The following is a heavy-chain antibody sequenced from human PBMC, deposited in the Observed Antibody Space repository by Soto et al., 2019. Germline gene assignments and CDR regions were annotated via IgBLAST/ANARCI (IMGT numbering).Heavy chain of an antibody. CDR2: INAGNGNA. V-gene: IGHV1-3*01. J-gene: IGHJ4*02. D-gene: IGHD2-21*02. CDR1: GYTFTSYA. Sequence: ASVKVSCKASGYTFTSYAMHWVRQAPGQRLEWMGWINAGNGNAKYSQKFQGRVTITRDTSASTAYMELSSLRSEDTAVYYCARSIVVVTALDYWGQGTLVTVSS. CDR3: ARSIVVVTALDY.